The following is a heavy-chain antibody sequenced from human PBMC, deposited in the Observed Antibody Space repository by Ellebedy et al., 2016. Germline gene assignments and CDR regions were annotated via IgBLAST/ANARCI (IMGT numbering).Heavy chain of an antibody. CDR1: GFTLSSNW. V-gene: IGHV3-74*01. D-gene: IGHD2-15*01. J-gene: IGHJ4*02. CDR2: MNNDGSGT. CDR3: ASDGVVMIAAALDY. Sequence: HTGGSLRLSCAVSGFTLSSNWMHWVRQAPGKGLVWVSRMNNDGSGTSYADSVKGRFTISRDNTKNTLYLQMNSLRVEDTAVYYCASDGVVMIAAALDYWGQGTLVTVSS.